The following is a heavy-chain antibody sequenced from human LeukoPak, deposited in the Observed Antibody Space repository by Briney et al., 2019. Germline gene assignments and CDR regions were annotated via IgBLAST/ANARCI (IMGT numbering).Heavy chain of an antibody. CDR1: GGSISSGSHY. CDR3: ASSTWGYDILTGYSSYFDY. D-gene: IGHD3-9*01. J-gene: IGHJ4*02. V-gene: IGHV4-61*02. CDR2: IYTSGGI. Sequence: SQTLSLTCTVSGGSISSGSHYWSWIRQPPGKGLEWIGRIYTSGGINYNPSRKSRVTISVDMSKNQFSLKLSSATAADTAVYFCASSTWGYDILTGYSSYFDYWGQGTLVTVSS.